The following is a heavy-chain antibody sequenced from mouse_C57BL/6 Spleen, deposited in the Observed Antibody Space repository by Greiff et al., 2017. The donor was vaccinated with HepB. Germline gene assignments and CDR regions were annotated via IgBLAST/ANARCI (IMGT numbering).Heavy chain of an antibody. CDR2: ISSGGSYT. J-gene: IGHJ1*03. V-gene: IGHV5-6*01. CDR3: ARQGYGTRYFDV. Sequence: DVQLVESGGDLVKPGGSLKLSCAASGFTFSSYGMSWVRQTPDKRLEWVATISSGGSYTYYPDSVKGRFTISRDNAKNTLYLQMSSLKSEDTAMYYCARQGYGTRYFDVWGTGTTVTVSS. CDR1: GFTFSSYG. D-gene: IGHD1-1*01.